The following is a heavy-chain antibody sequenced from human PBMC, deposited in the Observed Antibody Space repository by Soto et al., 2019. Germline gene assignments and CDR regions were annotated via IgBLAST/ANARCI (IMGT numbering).Heavy chain of an antibody. V-gene: IGHV3-53*02. CDR2: IYSGGST. Sequence: EVQLVETGGGLIQPGGSLRLSCAASGFTVSSNYMSWVRQAPGKGLEWVSVIYSGGSTYYADSVKGRFTISRDNSKNTLYLQMNSLRADDTSVYYCARDRQGSYDYWGKGTMVTVSS. J-gene: IGHJ4*02. D-gene: IGHD1-26*01. CDR1: GFTVSSNY. CDR3: ARDRQGSYDY.